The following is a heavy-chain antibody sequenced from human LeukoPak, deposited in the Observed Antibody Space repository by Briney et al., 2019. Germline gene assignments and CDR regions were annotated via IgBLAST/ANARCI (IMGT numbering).Heavy chain of an antibody. D-gene: IGHD3-22*01. Sequence: GGSLRLSCAASGFTFSGSAMHWVRQAPGQGLEWMGWINPNSGVTNYAQKFQGRVTMTRDTSISTAYMELSRLRSDDTAVYYCARDRGYYDSSGYYQVLDFDMWGQGTMVTVSS. CDR1: GFTFSGSA. V-gene: IGHV1-2*02. CDR2: INPNSGVT. J-gene: IGHJ3*02. CDR3: ARDRGYYDSSGYYQVLDFDM.